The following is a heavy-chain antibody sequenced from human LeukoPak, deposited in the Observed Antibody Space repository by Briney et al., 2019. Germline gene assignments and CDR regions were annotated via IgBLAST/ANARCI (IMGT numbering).Heavy chain of an antibody. V-gene: IGHV3-11*04. CDR1: GFTSSDYY. J-gene: IGHJ4*02. CDR2: ITASGTAM. CDR3: ASSGSYRFDY. D-gene: IGHD1-26*01. Sequence: GGSLRLSCAASGFTSSDYYMSWIRQAPGKGLEWVSHITASGTAMFYADSVKGRFTISRDNAKNSLYLQMNSLRDEDTAVYYCASSGSYRFDYWGQGTLVTVSS.